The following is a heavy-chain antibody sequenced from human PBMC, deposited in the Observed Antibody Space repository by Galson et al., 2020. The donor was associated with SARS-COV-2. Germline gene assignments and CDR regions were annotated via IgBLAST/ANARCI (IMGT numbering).Heavy chain of an antibody. V-gene: IGHV4-30-4*01. CDR2: IYYTGST. D-gene: IGHD4-17*01. J-gene: IGHJ4*02. CDR3: ARADDDYGDYGSPFYDY. CDR1: GGSVSSGDYY. Sequence: SQTLSLTCTVSGGSVSSGDYYWSWIRQPPGKGLEWIGYIYYTGSTYYNPSLKSRVTISVDTSKNQFSLRLSSVTAADTAFYYCARADDDYGDYGSPFYDYWGQGTLVTVSS.